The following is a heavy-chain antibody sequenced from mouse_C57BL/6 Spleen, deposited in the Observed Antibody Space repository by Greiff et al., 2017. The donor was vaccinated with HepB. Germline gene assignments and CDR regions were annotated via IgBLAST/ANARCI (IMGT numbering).Heavy chain of an antibody. V-gene: IGHV1-9*01. CDR2: LLPGSGST. CDR1: GYTFTGYW. J-gene: IGHJ2*01. CDR3: ARILYGNFFDY. Sequence: QVQLQQSGAELLKPGASVKLSCKATGYTFTGYWIEWVKQRPGHGLEWIGELLPGSGSTNYNAKFKGKATFPADTSSNTAYMQLSSLTTEDSAIYYGARILYGNFFDYWGQGTTLTVSS. D-gene: IGHD2-1*01.